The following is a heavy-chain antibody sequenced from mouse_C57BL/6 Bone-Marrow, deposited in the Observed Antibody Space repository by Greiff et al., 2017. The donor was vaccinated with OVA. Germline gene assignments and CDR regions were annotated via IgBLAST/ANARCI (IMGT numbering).Heavy chain of an antibody. J-gene: IGHJ2*01. Sequence: VQLKQSGPELVKPGASVKISCKASGYTFTDYYMNWVKQSHGKSLEWIGDINPNNGGTSYNQKFKGKATLTVDKSSSTAYMELRSLTSEDSAVYYCARCPYYGSSPFDYWGQGTTLTVSS. V-gene: IGHV1-26*01. CDR3: ARCPYYGSSPFDY. CDR2: INPNNGGT. D-gene: IGHD1-1*01. CDR1: GYTFTDYY.